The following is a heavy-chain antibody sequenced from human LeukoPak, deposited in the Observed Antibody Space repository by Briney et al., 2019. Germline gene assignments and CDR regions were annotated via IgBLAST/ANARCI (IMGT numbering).Heavy chain of an antibody. J-gene: IGHJ6*02. D-gene: IGHD3-16*01. CDR1: GYSISSSYY. Sequence: SETLSLTCTVSGYSISSSYYWGWIRQPPGKGLEWIGYVYYSGSANYNPSLKSRVTISVDTSKNQFSLKLNSVTAADTAVYYCARAGFMYLGGMDVWGRGTTVTVSS. CDR2: VYYSGSA. CDR3: ARAGFMYLGGMDV. V-gene: IGHV4-61*01.